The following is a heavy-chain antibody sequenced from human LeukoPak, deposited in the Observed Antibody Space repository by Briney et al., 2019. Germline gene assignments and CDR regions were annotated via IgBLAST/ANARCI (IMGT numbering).Heavy chain of an antibody. J-gene: IGHJ4*02. D-gene: IGHD2-2*01. CDR2: ISWNSGSI. V-gene: IGHV3-9*01. CDR3: AKGLGYCSSTSCSHFDY. CDR1: GFTFDDYA. Sequence: GRSLRLSCAASGFTFDDYAMHWVRQAPRKGLEWVSGISWNSGSIGYADSVKGRFTISRDNAKNSLYLQMNSLRAEDTALYYCAKGLGYCSSTSCSHFDYWGQGTLVTVSS.